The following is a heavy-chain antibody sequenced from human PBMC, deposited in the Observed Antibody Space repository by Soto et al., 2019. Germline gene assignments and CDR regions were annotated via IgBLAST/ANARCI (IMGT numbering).Heavy chain of an antibody. Sequence: QVQLVQSGAEEKKPGASVKVSCKASGYTFTSYAMHWVRQAPGQRLEWMGWINAGNGNTKYSQKFQGRVTITRDTSGSTGYMEMSSLRSEDKGVYCCARDVAASAYWGQGTLVPVSP. D-gene: IGHD2-15*01. CDR2: INAGNGNT. CDR3: ARDVAASAY. J-gene: IGHJ4*02. V-gene: IGHV1-3*05. CDR1: GYTFTSYA.